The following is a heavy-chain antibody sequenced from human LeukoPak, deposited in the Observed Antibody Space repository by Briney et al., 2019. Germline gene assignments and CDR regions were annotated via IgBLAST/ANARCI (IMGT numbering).Heavy chain of an antibody. J-gene: IGHJ4*02. Sequence: PGGSLRLSCAASGFTFSSYEMNWVRQAPGKGLEWVSYISSSGSTIYYADSVKGRFTISRDNAKNSLYLQMNSLRAEDTAVYYCAREEREPEIYGSGTPYFDYWGQGTLVTVSS. CDR3: AREEREPEIYGSGTPYFDY. D-gene: IGHD3-10*01. CDR2: ISSSGSTI. CDR1: GFTFSSYE. V-gene: IGHV3-48*03.